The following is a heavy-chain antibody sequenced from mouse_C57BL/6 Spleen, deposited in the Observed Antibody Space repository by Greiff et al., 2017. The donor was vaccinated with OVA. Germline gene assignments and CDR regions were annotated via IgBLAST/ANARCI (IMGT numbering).Heavy chain of an antibody. V-gene: IGHV1-61*01. CDR3: ARLGTTVVLDY. D-gene: IGHD1-1*01. Sequence: QVQLQQPGAELVRPGSSVKLSCKASGYTFTSYWMDWVKQRPGQGLEWIGNIYPSDSETHYNQKFKDKATLTVDKSSGTAYMQLSSLTSEDSAVYYCARLGTTVVLDYWGQGTTLTVSS. J-gene: IGHJ2*01. CDR1: GYTFTSYW. CDR2: IYPSDSET.